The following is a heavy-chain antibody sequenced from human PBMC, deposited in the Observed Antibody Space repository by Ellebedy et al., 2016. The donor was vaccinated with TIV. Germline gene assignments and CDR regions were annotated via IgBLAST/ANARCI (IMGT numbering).Heavy chain of an antibody. Sequence: KVSCKGSGYSFTSYWIVCVRQMPGTGLAWLVIIYPGDSDTRYSPSFQGQVTISADKSISTAYLQWSSLKASDTAMYYCTRDSGLDYWGQGTLVTVSS. CDR2: IYPGDSDT. J-gene: IGHJ4*02. CDR1: GYSFTSYW. D-gene: IGHD1-14*01. CDR3: TRDSGLDY. V-gene: IGHV5-51*01.